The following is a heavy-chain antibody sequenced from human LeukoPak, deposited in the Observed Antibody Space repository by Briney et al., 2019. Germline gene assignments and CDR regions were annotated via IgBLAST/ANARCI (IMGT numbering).Heavy chain of an antibody. V-gene: IGHV1-69*13. CDR2: IIPIFGTA. J-gene: IGHJ6*02. CDR3: ARGYGSSVRLIGTVV. Sequence: SVKVSCKASGGSFSSYGIGWVRQAPGQGLEWMGEIIPIFGTANYAQKFQGRVTITADESTSTVYMELSSLRSEDTAVFYCARGYGSSVRLIGTVVWGQGTTVTVS. CDR1: GGSFSSYG. D-gene: IGHD3-16*01.